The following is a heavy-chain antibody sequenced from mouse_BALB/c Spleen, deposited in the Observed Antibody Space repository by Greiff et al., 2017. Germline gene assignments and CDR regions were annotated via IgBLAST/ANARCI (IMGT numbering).Heavy chain of an antibody. CDR2: INPSNGRT. Sequence: QVQLKQPGAELVKPGASVKLSCKASGYTFTSYWMHWVKQRPGQGLEWIGEINPSNGRTNYNEKFKSKATLTVDKSSSTAYMQLSSLTSEDSAVYYCASGDYYGSSHYFDYWGQGTTLTVSS. V-gene: IGHV1S81*02. D-gene: IGHD1-1*01. CDR1: GYTFTSYW. CDR3: ASGDYYGSSHYFDY. J-gene: IGHJ2*01.